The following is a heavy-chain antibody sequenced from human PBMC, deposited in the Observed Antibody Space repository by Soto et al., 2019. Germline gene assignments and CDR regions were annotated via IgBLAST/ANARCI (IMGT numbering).Heavy chain of an antibody. J-gene: IGHJ6*03. CDR2: ISGSGGST. D-gene: IGHD2-15*01. CDR1: GFTFSSYA. V-gene: IGHV3-23*01. CDR3: AKDGGYCRGGSCYLYYYYYMDV. Sequence: GGSLRLSCAASGFTFSSYAMSWVRQAPGKGLEWVSAISGSGGSTYYADSVKGRFTISRDNSKNTLYLQMNSLRAEDTAVYYCAKDGGYCRGGSCYLYYYYYMDVWGKGTTVTVSS.